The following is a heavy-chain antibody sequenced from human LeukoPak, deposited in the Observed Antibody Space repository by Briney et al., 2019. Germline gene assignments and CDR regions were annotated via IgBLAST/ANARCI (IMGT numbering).Heavy chain of an antibody. CDR2: IYYSGST. CDR3: ARRRRDGYNFYFDF. D-gene: IGHD5-24*01. Sequence: SETLSLTCNVSGVSSTTGSYDWTWTRQHPGKGLEWIGFIYYSGSTDYSPSLKSRAAISLHHYKNQFSLNLHSVTAAATDVYYCARRRRDGYNFYFDFWGQGSLVAVSS. V-gene: IGHV4-31*03. CDR1: GVSSTTGSYD. J-gene: IGHJ4*02.